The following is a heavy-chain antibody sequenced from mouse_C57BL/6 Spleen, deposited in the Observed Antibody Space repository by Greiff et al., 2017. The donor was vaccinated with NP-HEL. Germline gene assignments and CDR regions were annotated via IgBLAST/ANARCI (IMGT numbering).Heavy chain of an antibody. CDR1: GFTFSDYG. D-gene: IGHD2-12*01. CDR2: ISSGSSTI. Sequence: EVMLVESGGGLVKPGGSLKLSCAASGFTFSDYGMHWVRQAPEKGLEWVAYISSGSSTIYYADTVKGRFTISRDNAKNTLFLQMTSLRSEDTAMYYCARLRQGYAMDYWGQGTSVTVSS. J-gene: IGHJ4*01. V-gene: IGHV5-17*01. CDR3: ARLRQGYAMDY.